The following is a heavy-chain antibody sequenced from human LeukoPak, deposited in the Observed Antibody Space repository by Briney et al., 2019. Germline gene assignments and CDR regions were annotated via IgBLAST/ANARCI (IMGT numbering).Heavy chain of an antibody. CDR2: IYYSGST. D-gene: IGHD6-13*01. Sequence: SETLSLTCTVSGDSISTSRYSWGWIRQPPGKGLEWIGNIYYSGSTYYNPSLKSRVTISVDTSKNQFSLKLSSVTAADTAVYYCARAGDSSSWYTIDYWGQGTLVTVSS. CDR1: GDSISTSRYS. V-gene: IGHV4-39*07. J-gene: IGHJ4*02. CDR3: ARAGDSSSWYTIDY.